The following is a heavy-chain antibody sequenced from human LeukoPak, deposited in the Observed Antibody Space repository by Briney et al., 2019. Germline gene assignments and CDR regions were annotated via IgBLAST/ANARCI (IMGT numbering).Heavy chain of an antibody. Sequence: SETLSLTCAVYGASYNDYYWSWLRQPPGKGLEWIGDFDHRGTATYNPSLKSRLSISADASKNQFSLKLNSVTDADTAVYYCAVGITILGVAASFDSWGQGNLVIVSS. D-gene: IGHD3-3*01. V-gene: IGHV4-34*01. J-gene: IGHJ4*02. CDR3: AVGITILGVAASFDS. CDR1: GASYNDYY. CDR2: FDHRGTA.